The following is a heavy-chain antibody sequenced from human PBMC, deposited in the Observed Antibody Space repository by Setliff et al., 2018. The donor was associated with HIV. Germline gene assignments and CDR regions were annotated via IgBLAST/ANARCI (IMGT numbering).Heavy chain of an antibody. V-gene: IGHV4-28*06. CDR2: IYHNGNT. Sequence: PSETLSLTCAVSGYSISSSNWWAWFRQPPGKGLEWIGYIYHNGNTNYNPSLRSRVTMSIDTSKNQFFLKLSSVTALDTATYYCARMGNSYDSSGSYDYFDYWGQGTLVTVPQ. CDR1: GYSISSSNW. J-gene: IGHJ4*02. D-gene: IGHD3-22*01. CDR3: ARMGNSYDSSGSYDYFDY.